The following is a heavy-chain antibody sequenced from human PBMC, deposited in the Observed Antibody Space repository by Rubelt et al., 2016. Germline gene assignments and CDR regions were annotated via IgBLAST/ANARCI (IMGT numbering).Heavy chain of an antibody. D-gene: IGHD2-2*01. CDR1: GFTFSSYG. CDR2: ISYDGSNK. J-gene: IGHJ6*02. CDR3: AKDIYCSSTSCYVYYYYGMDV. Sequence: GGGVVQPGRSLRLSCAASGFTFSSYGMHWVRQAPGKGLEWVAVISYDGSNKYYADSVKGRFTISRDNSKNTLYLQMNSLRAEDTAVYYCAKDIYCSSTSCYVYYYYGMDVWGQGTTVTVSS. V-gene: IGHV3-30*18.